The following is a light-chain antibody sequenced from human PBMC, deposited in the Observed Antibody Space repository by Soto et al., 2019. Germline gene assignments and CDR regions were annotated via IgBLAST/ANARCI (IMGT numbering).Light chain of an antibody. CDR3: QQYNIHPFYT. V-gene: IGKV1-5*03. CDR2: LAS. J-gene: IGKJ2*01. Sequence: DIQMNQSPSTLSASVGDRVTVTCRASQEIGSFLAWYQQKPGKAPKLLIYLASRLESGVPSRFSGSASGTEFTLTISGLQPDDFATYFCQQYNIHPFYTFGQGTKLEIK. CDR1: QEIGSF.